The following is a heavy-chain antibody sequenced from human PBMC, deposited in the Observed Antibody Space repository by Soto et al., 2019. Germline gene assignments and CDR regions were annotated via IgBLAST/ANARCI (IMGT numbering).Heavy chain of an antibody. J-gene: IGHJ4*02. Sequence: GGSLRLSCAASGFTFSSYGMHWVRQAPGKGLEWVAVISYDGSNKYYADSVKGRFTISRDNSKNTLYLQMNSLRAEDTAVYYCAKDNYYDQTGPFDYWGQGTLVTVSS. D-gene: IGHD3-22*01. CDR3: AKDNYYDQTGPFDY. CDR1: GFTFSSYG. CDR2: ISYDGSNK. V-gene: IGHV3-30*18.